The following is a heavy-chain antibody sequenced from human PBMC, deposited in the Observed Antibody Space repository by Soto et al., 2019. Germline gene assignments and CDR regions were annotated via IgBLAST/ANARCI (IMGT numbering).Heavy chain of an antibody. Sequence: EVQLVESGGGLVQPGGSLRLSCAASGFTFFAYRIHWVRQVPGKGLVWVSRINSDGSHASYADSVRGRFSISRDNSKNSVYLQMNSLTAEDTAVYYCAKEGDYCDYAVESRFDPWGQGSLVTVSS. CDR1: GFTFFAYR. D-gene: IGHD4-17*01. V-gene: IGHV3-74*01. CDR2: INSDGSHA. CDR3: AKEGDYCDYAVESRFDP. J-gene: IGHJ5*02.